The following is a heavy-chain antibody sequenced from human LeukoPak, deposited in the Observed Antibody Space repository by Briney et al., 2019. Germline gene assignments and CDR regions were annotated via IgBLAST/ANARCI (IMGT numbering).Heavy chain of an antibody. V-gene: IGHV3-9*03. J-gene: IGHJ3*02. CDR2: ISWNSGSI. CDR1: GFTFDDYA. CDR3: AKGLHSSVWDAFDI. D-gene: IGHD6-25*01. Sequence: GGSLRLSCAASGFTFDDYAMHWVRQAPGKGLEWVSGISWNSGSIGYADSVKGRFTISRDNAKNSLYLQMNSLRAEDMALYYCAKGLHSSVWDAFDIWGQGTMVTVSS.